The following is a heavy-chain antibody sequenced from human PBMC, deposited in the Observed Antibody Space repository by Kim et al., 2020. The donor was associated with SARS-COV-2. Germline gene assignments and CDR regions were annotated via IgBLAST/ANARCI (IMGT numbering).Heavy chain of an antibody. CDR2: IWYDGSNK. V-gene: IGHV3-33*01. Sequence: GGSLRLSCAASGFTFSSYGMHWVRQAPGKGLEWVAVIWYDGSNKYYADSVKGRFTISRDNSKNTLYLQMNSLRAEDTAVYYCARDFKNWNYNWFDPWGQGTLVTVSS. CDR3: ARDFKNWNYNWFDP. J-gene: IGHJ5*02. D-gene: IGHD1-7*01. CDR1: GFTFSSYG.